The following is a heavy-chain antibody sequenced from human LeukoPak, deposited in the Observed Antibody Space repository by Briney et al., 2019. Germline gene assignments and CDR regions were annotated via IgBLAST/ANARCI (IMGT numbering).Heavy chain of an antibody. CDR2: MNPNSGNT. V-gene: IGHV1-8*01. CDR1: GYTFTSYD. J-gene: IGHJ4*02. CDR3: ATGGSQWLFDY. Sequence: GASVKVSCKASGYTFTSYDINWVRQATGQGLEWMGWMNPNSGNTGYAQKFQSRVTMTRNTSISTAYMELGSLRSEDTAVYYCATGGSQWLFDYWGQGTLVTVSS. D-gene: IGHD3-16*01.